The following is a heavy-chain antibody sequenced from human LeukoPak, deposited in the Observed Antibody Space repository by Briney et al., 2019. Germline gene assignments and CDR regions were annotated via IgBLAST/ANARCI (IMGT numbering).Heavy chain of an antibody. J-gene: IGHJ4*02. CDR1: GGSISSGDYY. CDR2: IYYSGST. D-gene: IGHD1-26*01. V-gene: IGHV4-30-4*08. CDR3: ARAASGSYGDYFDY. Sequence: PSQTLSLTCTVSGGSISSGDYYWSWIRQPPGKGLEWIGYIYYSGSTYYNPSLKSRVTISVDTSKNQFSLKLSSVTAADTAVYYCARAASGSYGDYFDYWGQRTLVTVSS.